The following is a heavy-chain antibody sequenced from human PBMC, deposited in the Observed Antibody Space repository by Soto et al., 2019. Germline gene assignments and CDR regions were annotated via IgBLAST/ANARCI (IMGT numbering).Heavy chain of an antibody. D-gene: IGHD3-3*01. V-gene: IGHV4-34*01. CDR3: ARGRLSHITILVIVVGGYSWFDP. CDR1: GGSFSDYY. J-gene: IGHJ5*02. CDR2: INHSGRT. Sequence: QVQLQQWGAGLLKPSETLSLTCAVYGGSFSDYYWSWIRQAPGKGLEWIGEINHSGRTKYNPSLKTRLSMSIETSKNHFSLKLTAVPAAYTAVYYIARGRLSHITILVIVVGGYSWFDPWGQGTLVTVSS.